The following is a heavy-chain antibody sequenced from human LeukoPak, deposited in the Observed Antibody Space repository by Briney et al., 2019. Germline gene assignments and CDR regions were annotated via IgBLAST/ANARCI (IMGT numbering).Heavy chain of an antibody. CDR3: ARGLFYGSGSYGRSGPYFDI. V-gene: IGHV4-30-2*01. Sequence: SQTLSLTCAVSGGSISSGGYSWSWIRQPPGKGLEWIGYIYHSGSTYYNPSLKSRVTISVDRSKNQFSLKLSSVTAADTAVYYCARGLFYGSGSYGRSGPYFDIWGQGTMVTVSS. D-gene: IGHD3-10*01. CDR2: IYHSGST. J-gene: IGHJ3*02. CDR1: GGSISSGGYS.